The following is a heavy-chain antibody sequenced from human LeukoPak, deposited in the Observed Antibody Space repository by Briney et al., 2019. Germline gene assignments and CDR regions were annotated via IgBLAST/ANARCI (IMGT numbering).Heavy chain of an antibody. V-gene: IGHV3-53*01. D-gene: IGHD1-26*01. CDR1: GFTVSSNY. CDR2: IYSGGST. J-gene: IGHJ4*02. CDR3: ARDRGVGAFDY. Sequence: GGSLRLSCAASGFTVSSNYMSWGCQAPGKGLEWVSVIYSGGSTYYADSVRGRFTISRDNSKNTLYLQMNSLRAEDTAVYYCARDRGVGAFDYWGQGTLVTVSS.